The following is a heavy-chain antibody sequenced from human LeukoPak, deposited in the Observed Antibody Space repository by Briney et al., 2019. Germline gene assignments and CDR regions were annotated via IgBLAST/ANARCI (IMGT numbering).Heavy chain of an antibody. D-gene: IGHD6-19*01. CDR2: IIPIFGTA. CDR3: AISSGWHEKAFDY. Sequence: ASVKVSCKASGYTFTSYAISWVRQAPGQGLEWMGGIIPIFGTANYAQKFQGRVTITADESTSTAYMELSSLRSEDTAVYYCAISSGWHEKAFDYWGQGTLVTVSS. J-gene: IGHJ4*02. V-gene: IGHV1-69*13. CDR1: GYTFTSYA.